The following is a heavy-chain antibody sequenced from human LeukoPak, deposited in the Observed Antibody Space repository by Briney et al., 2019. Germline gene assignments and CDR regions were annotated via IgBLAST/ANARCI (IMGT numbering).Heavy chain of an antibody. CDR1: GGTFSSYA. CDR3: AKDSSPDHLDPLDY. V-gene: IGHV1-69*04. CDR2: IIPILGIA. Sequence: GASVKVSCKASGGTFSSYAISWVRQAPGQGLEWMGRIIPILGIANYAQKFQGRVTITADKSTSTAYMELSSLRSEDTAVYYCAKDSSPDHLDPLDYWGQGTLVTVSS. D-gene: IGHD6-6*01. J-gene: IGHJ4*02.